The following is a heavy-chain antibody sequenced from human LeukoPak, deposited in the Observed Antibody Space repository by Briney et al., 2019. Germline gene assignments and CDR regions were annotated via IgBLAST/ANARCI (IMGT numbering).Heavy chain of an antibody. J-gene: IGHJ4*02. D-gene: IGHD3-16*02. CDR3: ARDLGYDYVWGSYRYTPKLNY. CDR1: GGSINIYY. CDR2: IYTSGST. V-gene: IGHV4-4*07. Sequence: PSETLSLTCTVSGGSINIYYWSWIRQPAGKGLEWIGRIYTSGSTNYNPSLKTRVTMSVDTSKNQFSLKLSSVTAADTAVYYCARDLGYDYVWGSYRYTPKLNYWGQGTLVTVSS.